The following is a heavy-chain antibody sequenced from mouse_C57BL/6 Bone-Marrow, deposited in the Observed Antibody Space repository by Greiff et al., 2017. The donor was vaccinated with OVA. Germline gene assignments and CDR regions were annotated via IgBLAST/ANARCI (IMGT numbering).Heavy chain of an antibody. Sequence: VQLQQSVAELVRPGASVKLSCTASGFNIKNTYMHWVKQRPEQGLEWIGRIDPANGNTKYAPKFKGKATITADTSSNTAYLHLTSLTSEDTAIYYCARYSNYVWYFDVWGTGTTVTVSS. CDR2: IDPANGNT. CDR3: ARYSNYVWYFDV. D-gene: IGHD2-5*01. J-gene: IGHJ1*03. CDR1: GFNIKNTY. V-gene: IGHV14-3*01.